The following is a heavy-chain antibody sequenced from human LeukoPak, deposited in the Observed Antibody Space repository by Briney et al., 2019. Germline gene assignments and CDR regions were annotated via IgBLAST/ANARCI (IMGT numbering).Heavy chain of an antibody. V-gene: IGHV4-30-2*01. CDR1: GGSISSGGYY. CDR3: ARGDCSGGSCYPRPYYFDY. Sequence: SQTLSLTCTVSGGSISSGGYYWSWIRQPPGKGLEWIVYIYHSGSTYYNPSLKSRVTISVDRSKNQFSLKLSSVTAADTAVYYCARGDCSGGSCYPRPYYFDYWGQGTLVTVSS. CDR2: IYHSGST. D-gene: IGHD2-15*01. J-gene: IGHJ4*02.